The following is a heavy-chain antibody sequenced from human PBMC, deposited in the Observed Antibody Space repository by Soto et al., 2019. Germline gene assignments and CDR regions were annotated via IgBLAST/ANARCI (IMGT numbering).Heavy chain of an antibody. D-gene: IGHD3-10*01. J-gene: IGHJ4*02. CDR1: GFTFSSYA. CDR2: ISGSGGST. Sequence: EVQLLESGGGLVQPGGSLRLSCAASGFTFSSYAMSWVRQSPGKGLEWVSAISGSGGSTYYADSVKGRFTISRDNSKNTLYLQMNSLRAEDTAVYYCAKGSTYYYGSGSHALGYWGQGTLVTVSS. V-gene: IGHV3-23*01. CDR3: AKGSTYYYGSGSHALGY.